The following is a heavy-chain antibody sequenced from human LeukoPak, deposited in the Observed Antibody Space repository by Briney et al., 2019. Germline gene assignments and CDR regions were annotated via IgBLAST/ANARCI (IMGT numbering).Heavy chain of an antibody. CDR1: GGSISSSSYY. CDR3: ARHDYGDYDFDY. CDR2: IYYSGST. D-gene: IGHD4-17*01. V-gene: IGHV4-39*01. Sequence: SETLSLTCTVSGGSISSSSYYWGWIRQPPGKGLEWIGSIYYSGSTYYHPSLKSRVTISVDTSKNQFSLKLSSVTAADTAVYYCARHDYGDYDFDYWGQGTLVTVSS. J-gene: IGHJ4*02.